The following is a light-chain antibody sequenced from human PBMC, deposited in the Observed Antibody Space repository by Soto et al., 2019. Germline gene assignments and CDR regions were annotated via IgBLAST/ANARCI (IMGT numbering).Light chain of an antibody. Sequence: ETVFTQSPATLSLAPGERATLSFRASQSVSSYLAWYQQKPGQAPRLLIYDASNRASGIPARFSGSGSGTDFTLTISSLEPEDFAVYYCQQRSNWLWTFGQGTKVDIK. CDR3: QQRSNWLWT. V-gene: IGKV3-11*01. CDR1: QSVSSY. CDR2: DAS. J-gene: IGKJ1*01.